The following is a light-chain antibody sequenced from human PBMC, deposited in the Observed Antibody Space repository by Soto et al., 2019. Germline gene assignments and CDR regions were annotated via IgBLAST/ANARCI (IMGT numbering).Light chain of an antibody. CDR1: QGISRW. CDR3: QQFGSAPRT. CDR2: AAS. Sequence: DIQMTQYPSTLSASVGDRVTITCRASQGISRWLDWYQQKPGKAPKVLIYAASSLQSGVPSRFRGSGSGTDFTLTISRLEPEDFAVYYCQQFGSAPRTFGQGTKVDIK. V-gene: IGKV1D-16*01. J-gene: IGKJ1*01.